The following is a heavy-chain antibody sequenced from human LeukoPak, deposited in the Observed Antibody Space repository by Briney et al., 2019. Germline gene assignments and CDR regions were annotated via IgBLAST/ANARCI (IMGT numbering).Heavy chain of an antibody. CDR3: ARKAGYYYGSGDY. J-gene: IGHJ4*02. CDR1: GFTFSDYY. Sequence: GGSLRLSCAASGFTFSDYYMSWIRQAPGKGLEWVSTIGGSGGTTYYADSVKGLFTISRDNSKNTLYLQMHSLRAEDTAVYYCARKAGYYYGSGDYWGQGTLVTVSS. CDR2: IGGSGGTT. V-gene: IGHV3-23*01. D-gene: IGHD3-10*01.